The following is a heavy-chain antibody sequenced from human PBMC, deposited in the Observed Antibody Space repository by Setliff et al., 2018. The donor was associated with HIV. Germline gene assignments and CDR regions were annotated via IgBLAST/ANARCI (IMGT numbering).Heavy chain of an antibody. D-gene: IGHD3-3*01. CDR1: GGTFSSYA. Sequence: ASVKVSCKASGGTFSSYAISWVRQAPGKVLEWMGWIIPIFGTANYAQKFQGRVTITTDESTSTAYMELSSLRSEDTAVYYCARAEYNFWSGYSLVGYFDYWGQGTLVTVSS. CDR2: IIPIFGTA. CDR3: ARAEYNFWSGYSLVGYFDY. J-gene: IGHJ4*02. V-gene: IGHV1-69*05.